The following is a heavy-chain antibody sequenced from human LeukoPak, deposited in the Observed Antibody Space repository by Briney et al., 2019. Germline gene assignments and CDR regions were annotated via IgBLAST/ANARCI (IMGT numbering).Heavy chain of an antibody. V-gene: IGHV3-23*01. Sequence: GGSLRLSCAASGFTFSSYAMSWVRQAPGKGLEWVSAISGSGGSTYYADSVKGRFTLSRDNSKNTLYLQMNSLTVEDTAVYYCARSQSSSLIDYWGQGTLVTVSS. D-gene: IGHD6-13*01. CDR1: GFTFSSYA. CDR2: ISGSGGST. CDR3: ARSQSSSLIDY. J-gene: IGHJ4*02.